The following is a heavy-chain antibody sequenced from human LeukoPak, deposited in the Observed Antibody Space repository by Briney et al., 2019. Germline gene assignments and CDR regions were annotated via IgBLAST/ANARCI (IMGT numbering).Heavy chain of an antibody. J-gene: IGHJ4*02. CDR2: ISYDGSNK. Sequence: GSLRLSCAASGFTFSSYGMHWVRQAPGKGLEWVAVISYDGSNKYYADSVKGRFTISRDNSKNTLYLQMNSLRAEDTAVYYCAKDVGFGELPYRGGYFDYWGQGTLVTVSS. D-gene: IGHD3-10*01. CDR1: GFTFSSYG. CDR3: AKDVGFGELPYRGGYFDY. V-gene: IGHV3-30*18.